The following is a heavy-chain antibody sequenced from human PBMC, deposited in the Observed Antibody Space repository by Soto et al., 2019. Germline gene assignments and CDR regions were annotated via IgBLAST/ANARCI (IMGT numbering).Heavy chain of an antibody. CDR2: ISGSGDST. Sequence: GGSLRLSCAASGFTFSSYGMTFSIYAMSWVRQAPGKGLEGVSTISGSGDSTYYADSVKGRFTISRDNSKNTLFLQMNSLRAGDTAVYSCVKLREYYEGSESRNYYLYGMDVWGQGTTVTVSS. D-gene: IGHD3-10*01. J-gene: IGHJ6*01. CDR3: VKLREYYEGSESRNYYLYGMDV. V-gene: IGHV3-23*01. CDR1: GFTFSSYGMTFSIYA.